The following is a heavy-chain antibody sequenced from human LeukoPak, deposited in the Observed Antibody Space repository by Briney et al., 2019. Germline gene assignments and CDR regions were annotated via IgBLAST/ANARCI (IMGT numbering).Heavy chain of an antibody. CDR2: IYHSGST. D-gene: IGHD2-15*01. CDR3: ARQHWWLMGSFDY. V-gene: IGHV4-39*01. CDR1: GGSISSTFYY. Sequence: SETLSLTCTVSGGSISSTFYYWGWIRQPPGKGLEWIGSIYHSGSTYYNPSLKSRVTISVDTSKNQFSLKLSSVTAADTAVYYCARQHWWLMGSFDYWGQGTLVTVSS. J-gene: IGHJ4*02.